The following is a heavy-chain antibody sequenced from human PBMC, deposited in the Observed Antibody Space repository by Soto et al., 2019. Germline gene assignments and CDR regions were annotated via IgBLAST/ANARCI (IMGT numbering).Heavy chain of an antibody. V-gene: IGHV4-34*01. D-gene: IGHD5-12*01. CDR2: IKDGGRT. CDR3: ARGQEGVVATH. CDR1: GGPLSGYY. J-gene: IGHJ4*02. Sequence: QVQLQQWGAGLLKPSETLSLNCAVNGGPLSGYYWSWIRQPPGKGLEWIGEIKDGGRTNYSPSLKTRATISSDTSNNQFSLRLYSVTAADTGVYYCARGQEGVVATHWDQGTLVTVSS.